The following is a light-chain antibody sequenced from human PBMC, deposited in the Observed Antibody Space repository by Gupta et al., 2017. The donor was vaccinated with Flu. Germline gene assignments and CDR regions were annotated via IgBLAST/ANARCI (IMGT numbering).Light chain of an antibody. CDR3: SSYTSSSRRV. CDR2: EVS. CDR1: SSDVGGYNY. V-gene: IGLV2-14*01. J-gene: IGLJ3*02. Sequence: QSALTQPASVSGSPGQSITISCPGTSSDVGGYNYVSWYQQHPGKAPKLMIYEVSNRTSGVSNRFSGSKSGNTASLTISGLQAEDDADYYCSSYTSSSRRVFGGGTKLTVL.